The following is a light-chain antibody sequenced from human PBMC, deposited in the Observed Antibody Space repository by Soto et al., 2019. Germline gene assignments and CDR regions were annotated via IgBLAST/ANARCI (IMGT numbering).Light chain of an antibody. J-gene: IGLJ1*01. CDR1: TGAVTSGHY. Sequence: QAVVTQEPSLTVSPGGTVTLTCGSSTGAVTSGHYPYWFQQKPGQAPRTLIYDTDNKHSWTPARLSGSLLGGKAALTLSGAQPEDEADYYCLLTYSDGRGVFGPGTKLTVL. CDR2: DTD. CDR3: LLTYSDGRGV. V-gene: IGLV7-46*01.